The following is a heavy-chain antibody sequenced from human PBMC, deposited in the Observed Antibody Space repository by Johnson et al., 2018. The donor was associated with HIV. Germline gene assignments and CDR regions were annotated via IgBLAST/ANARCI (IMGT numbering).Heavy chain of an antibody. D-gene: IGHD6-13*01. CDR1: GFTFSSYG. J-gene: IGHJ3*02. CDR2: IRYDGSNK. V-gene: IGHV3-30*02. Sequence: QAILVESGGGLVQPGGSLRLSCAASGFTFSSYGMHWVRQAPGKGLEWVAFIRYDGSNKYYADSVKGRFTISRDNSKNTLYLQMNSLRAEDTAVYYCAKDLGGYSSSWNNAFDIWGQGTMVTVSS. CDR3: AKDLGGYSSSWNNAFDI.